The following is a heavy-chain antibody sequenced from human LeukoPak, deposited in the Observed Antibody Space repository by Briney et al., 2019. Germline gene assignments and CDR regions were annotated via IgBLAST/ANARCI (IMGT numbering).Heavy chain of an antibody. V-gene: IGHV1-2*04. CDR3: ARSDCSGGSCYSDY. D-gene: IGHD2-15*01. CDR1: GYTFTGYY. CDR2: INPNSGGT. Sequence: ASVKVSCTASGYTFTGYYMHWVRQAPGQGLEWMGWINPNSGGTNYAQKFQGWVTMTRDTTISTAYMELSRLRSDDTAVYYCARSDCSGGSCYSDYWGQGTLVTVSS. J-gene: IGHJ4*02.